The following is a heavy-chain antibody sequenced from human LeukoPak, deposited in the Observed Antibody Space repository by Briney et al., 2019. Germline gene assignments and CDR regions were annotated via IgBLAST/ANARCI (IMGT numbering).Heavy chain of an antibody. CDR2: INPNSGGT. D-gene: IGHD3-22*01. J-gene: IGHJ4*02. CDR3: ARDPAHTYYYDP. CDR1: GYTFTVYY. Sequence: ASVKVSCKASGYTFTVYYIHWVRQAPGQGLEWMGWINPNSGGTKYAQKFQDRFTMTRDTSISTAYMELSRLRSDDTAVYYCARDPAHTYYYDPWGQGTLVTVSS. V-gene: IGHV1-2*02.